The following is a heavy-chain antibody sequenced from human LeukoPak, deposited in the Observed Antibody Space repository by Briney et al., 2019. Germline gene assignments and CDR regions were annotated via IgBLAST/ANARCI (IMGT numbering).Heavy chain of an antibody. V-gene: IGHV3-9*01. J-gene: IGHJ4*02. Sequence: GGSLRLSCAASGFTFDDYAMHWVRQAPGKGLEWVSGISWNSGSIVYADSVKGRFTISRDNAKNSLYLQMNSLRAEDTALYYCARGATLGYFDYWGQGTLVTVSS. CDR2: ISWNSGSI. CDR3: ARGATLGYFDY. D-gene: IGHD1-26*01. CDR1: GFTFDDYA.